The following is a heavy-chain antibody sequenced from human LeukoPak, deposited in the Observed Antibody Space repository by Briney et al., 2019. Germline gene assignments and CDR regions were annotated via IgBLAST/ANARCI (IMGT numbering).Heavy chain of an antibody. J-gene: IGHJ4*02. CDR1: GFTFSSYA. V-gene: IGHV3-30*04. D-gene: IGHD5-18*01. Sequence: GGSLRLSCAASGFTFSSYAMHWVRQAPGKGLEWVAVISYDGGNKYYADSVKGRFTISRDNSKNTLYLQMNSLRAEDTAVYYCAREDSYGYPFDYWGQGTLVTVSS. CDR2: ISYDGGNK. CDR3: AREDSYGYPFDY.